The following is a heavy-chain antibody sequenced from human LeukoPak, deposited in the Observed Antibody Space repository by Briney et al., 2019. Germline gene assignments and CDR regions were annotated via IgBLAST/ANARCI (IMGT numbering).Heavy chain of an antibody. CDR2: INHSGSP. D-gene: IGHD2-2*01. V-gene: IGHV4-34*01. J-gene: IGHJ3*02. Sequence: SETLSLTYAVYVWSFSGHYWGWIRQPPGKGLEWIGEINHSGSPYYNPPVKSRVTISVDTSKTLFSLKVTSVSAAATAEYYCARGLDWSSTSCYLDAFGIWGQGTMVTVSS. CDR1: VWSFSGHY. CDR3: ARGLDWSSTSCYLDAFGI.